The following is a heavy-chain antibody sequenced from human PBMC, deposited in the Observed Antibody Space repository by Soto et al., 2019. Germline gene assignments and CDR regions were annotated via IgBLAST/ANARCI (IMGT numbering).Heavy chain of an antibody. CDR3: ARAQPASDYGDSEGAFDI. CDR2: IYYSGST. J-gene: IGHJ3*02. V-gene: IGHV4-31*03. D-gene: IGHD4-17*01. Sequence: SETLSLTCTVSGGSISSGGYYWSWIRQHPGKGLEWIGYIYYSGSTYYNPSLKSRVTISVDTSKNQFSLKLSSVTAADTAVYYCARAQPASDYGDSEGAFDIWGQGTMVTVSS. CDR1: GGSISSGGYY.